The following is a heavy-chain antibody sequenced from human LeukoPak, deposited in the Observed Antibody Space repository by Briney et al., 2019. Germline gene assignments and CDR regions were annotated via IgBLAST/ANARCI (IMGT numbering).Heavy chain of an antibody. Sequence: ASVKVSCKASGYTFTSYDINWVRQATGQGLEWMGWMNPNSGNAGYAQKFQGRVTMTRNTSISTAYMELSSLRSEDTAVYYCARAVVVVAPTSDAFDIWGQGTMVTVSS. CDR2: MNPNSGNA. V-gene: IGHV1-8*01. J-gene: IGHJ3*02. CDR3: ARAVVVVAPTSDAFDI. CDR1: GYTFTSYD. D-gene: IGHD2-15*01.